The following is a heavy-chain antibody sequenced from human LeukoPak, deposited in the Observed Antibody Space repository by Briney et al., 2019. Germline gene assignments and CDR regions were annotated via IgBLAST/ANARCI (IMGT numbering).Heavy chain of an antibody. D-gene: IGHD3-16*01. CDR1: GYTFTGYY. Sequence: GASVKVSCKASGYTFTGYYMHWVRRAPGQGLEWMGWINPNSGDTKYSQKFQGRVTMTRDTSIRTAYMELTRLRSDDTAVYYCATQRGSYLWGTDFDYWGQGTLVTVSS. J-gene: IGHJ4*02. CDR2: INPNSGDT. CDR3: ATQRGSYLWGTDFDY. V-gene: IGHV1-2*02.